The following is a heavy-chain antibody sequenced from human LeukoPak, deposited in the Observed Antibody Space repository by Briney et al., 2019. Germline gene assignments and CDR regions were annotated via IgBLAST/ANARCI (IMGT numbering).Heavy chain of an antibody. D-gene: IGHD3-10*01. J-gene: IGHJ5*02. CDR1: GYTFTGYY. CDR3: ARVGSRFGEDGRSNNWFDP. Sequence: GASVKVSCKASGYTFTGYYMRWVRQAPGQGLEWMGWINPNSGGTNYAQKFQGRVTMTRDTSISTAYMELSRLRSDDTAVYYCARVGSRFGEDGRSNNWFDPWGQGTLVTVSS. CDR2: INPNSGGT. V-gene: IGHV1-2*02.